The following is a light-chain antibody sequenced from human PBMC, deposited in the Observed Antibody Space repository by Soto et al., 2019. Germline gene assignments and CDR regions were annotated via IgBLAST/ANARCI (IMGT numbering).Light chain of an antibody. V-gene: IGKV3-15*01. CDR2: GAS. J-gene: IGKJ2*02. CDR3: QQYNNWPPWT. Sequence: EIVMTQSPATLSVSPGERATLSCRASQSVSSNLAWYQQKPGQAPRLLIYGASTRATGIPARFSGSGSGTEFTLTISSLQSEDFAVYYCQQYNNWPPWTFGQGTKRESK. CDR1: QSVSSN.